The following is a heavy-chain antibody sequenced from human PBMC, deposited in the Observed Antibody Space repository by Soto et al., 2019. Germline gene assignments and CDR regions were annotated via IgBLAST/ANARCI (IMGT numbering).Heavy chain of an antibody. D-gene: IGHD6-13*01. CDR1: VFTFSSFE. Sequence: GWSLRLSCTSSVFTFSSFEINWVRQAPGKGLEWISYISTTGNTKYYADSLRGRFTISRDNARNTVYLQMDSLRDEDTALYYCAREVSIAGAPDAFDVWGQGTMVTVSS. V-gene: IGHV3-48*03. CDR3: AREVSIAGAPDAFDV. J-gene: IGHJ3*01. CDR2: ISTTGNTK.